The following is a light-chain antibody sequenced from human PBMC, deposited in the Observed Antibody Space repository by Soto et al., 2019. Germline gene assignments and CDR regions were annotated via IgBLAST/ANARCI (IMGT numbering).Light chain of an antibody. CDR3: SSYTRSSTLV. Sequence: QSVLTQPASVSGSPGQSITISCTGTSSDVGGYNYVSWYQQHPGKAPKLMIYDVSNRPSGVSNRFSGSKSGNTASLTISGRQAEDEADYYCSSYTRSSTLVFGGGTKRTV. CDR2: DVS. J-gene: IGLJ2*01. V-gene: IGLV2-14*01. CDR1: SSDVGGYNY.